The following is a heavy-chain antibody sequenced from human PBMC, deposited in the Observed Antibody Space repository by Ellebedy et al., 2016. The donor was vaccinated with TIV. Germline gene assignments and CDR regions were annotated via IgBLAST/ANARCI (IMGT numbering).Heavy chain of an antibody. J-gene: IGHJ2*01. Sequence: AASVKVSCKASAYSFINYAMKWVRQAPGQGLEWMRWINTNTGNPTYAQGFTGRFVFSLDTSVSTAYLHISSLKAEDTAIYYWARAAAAGFFWYFDLWGRGTLVTVSS. V-gene: IGHV7-4-1*02. CDR1: AYSFINYA. D-gene: IGHD6-13*01. CDR2: INTNTGNP. CDR3: ARAAAAGFFWYFDL.